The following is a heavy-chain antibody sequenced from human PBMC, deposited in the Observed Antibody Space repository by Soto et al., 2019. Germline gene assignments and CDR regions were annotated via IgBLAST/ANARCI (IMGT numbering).Heavy chain of an antibody. CDR2: IYYSRRT. D-gene: IGHD3-22*01. CDR3: ARFYDSSGYLGLDY. V-gene: IGHV4-59*01. Sequence: SETLSLTCTVSGGSINNYYWSWIRQPPGKGLEWIGYIYYSRRTSSNPSLKSRVTISVDTSKNQFSLKLSSVTAAVTAVYYCARFYDSSGYLGLDYWGQGTLVTVSS. J-gene: IGHJ4*02. CDR1: GGSINNYY.